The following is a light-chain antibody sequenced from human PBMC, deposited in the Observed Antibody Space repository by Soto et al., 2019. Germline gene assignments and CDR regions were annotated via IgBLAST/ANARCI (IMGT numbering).Light chain of an antibody. V-gene: IGKV1-5*01. Sequence: DIPMTQSPSTLSASVGDRVTITCRASQSISSWLAWYQQKPGKAPKLLIYDASSLESGVPSTFSGRGSGTEFTLTISSLLPDDFATYYCQQYNSYSPTFGQGTKLEIK. CDR2: DAS. CDR1: QSISSW. J-gene: IGKJ2*01. CDR3: QQYNSYSPT.